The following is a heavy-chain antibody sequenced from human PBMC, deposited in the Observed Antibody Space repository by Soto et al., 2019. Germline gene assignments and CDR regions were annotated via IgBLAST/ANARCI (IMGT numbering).Heavy chain of an antibody. D-gene: IGHD3-16*01. V-gene: IGHV4-30-4*01. CDR3: AREGGESSDGLYYFDS. CDR1: GGSTSSDNY. Sequence: QVQLQESGPGLVKPSQTLSLTCTVSGGSTSSDNYWSWIRQPPGKGLEWIGRIYYSGNTDYNPSRKSRLAISIDTSKNQFSLKLSSVTAADTAVYFCAREGGESSDGLYYFDSWGQGSLVTVSS. J-gene: IGHJ4*02. CDR2: IYYSGNT.